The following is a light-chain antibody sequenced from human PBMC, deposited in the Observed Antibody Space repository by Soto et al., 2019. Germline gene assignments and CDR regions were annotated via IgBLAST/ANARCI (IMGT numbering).Light chain of an antibody. CDR2: DVS. Sequence: ALTQPRSVSGSPGQSVTISCTGTSSDVGTYDFVSWYQQHPGKAPRLMIFDVSERPSGVPDRFSGSKSGNTASLTISRLQAEDEADYYCCLYAVTFYVFGTGTKVTVL. J-gene: IGLJ1*01. CDR3: CLYAVTFYV. CDR1: SSDVGTYDF. V-gene: IGLV2-11*01.